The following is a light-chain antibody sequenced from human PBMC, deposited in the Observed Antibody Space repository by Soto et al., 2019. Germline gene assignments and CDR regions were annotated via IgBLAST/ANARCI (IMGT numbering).Light chain of an antibody. CDR3: QQLNTFPVT. CDR1: QGISSY. Sequence: DIQLTQSPSFLSASVGDRVTISCRASQGISSYLAWYQQTPGKAPKLLIYASSTLQSGVPSRFSGSGSGTEFTLTIGSLQPEDFATYYCQQLNTFPVTFGRGTRLDI. V-gene: IGKV1-9*01. CDR2: ASS. J-gene: IGKJ5*01.